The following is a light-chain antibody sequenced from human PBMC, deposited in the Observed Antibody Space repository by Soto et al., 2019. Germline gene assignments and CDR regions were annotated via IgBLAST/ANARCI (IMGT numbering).Light chain of an antibody. V-gene: IGLV2-14*01. CDR1: SSDVGAYNY. Sequence: QSALTQPAYVSGSPGQSITISCTGTSSDVGAYNYVSWYQQHPGKAPKLMIYEVSNRPSGVSNRFSGSKSGNTASLTISGLQAEDEGDYYCSSYTSSSTRVFGGGTKLTVL. J-gene: IGLJ2*01. CDR3: SSYTSSSTRV. CDR2: EVS.